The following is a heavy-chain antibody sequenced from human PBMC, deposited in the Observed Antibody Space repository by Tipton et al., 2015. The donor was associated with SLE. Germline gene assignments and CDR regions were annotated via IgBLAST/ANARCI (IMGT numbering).Heavy chain of an antibody. CDR3: AREDSSGWGIDTFVH. Sequence: SLRLSCAASGFTFSSYEMNWVRQAPGKGLEWVSYISSSGSTIYYADSVKGRFTISRDNAKNSLYLQMNSLRAEDTAVYYCAREDSSGWGIDTFVHWGQGTLVTVSS. V-gene: IGHV3-48*03. D-gene: IGHD6-19*01. CDR2: ISSSGSTI. J-gene: IGHJ4*02. CDR1: GFTFSSYE.